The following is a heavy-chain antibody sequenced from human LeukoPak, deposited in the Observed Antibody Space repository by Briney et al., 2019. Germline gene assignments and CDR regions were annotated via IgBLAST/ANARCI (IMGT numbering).Heavy chain of an antibody. D-gene: IGHD3-3*01. CDR2: ISENGGST. CDR1: GFTFSRYA. Sequence: GGSLRLSCAASGFTFSRYAMSWVRQAPGKGLEWVSSISENGGSTYDADSVKGRFTISRDNSKNTLYLQMNSLRAEDTAVYYCAKLPIRFLEWLSIDYWGQGTLVTVSS. CDR3: AKLPIRFLEWLSIDY. V-gene: IGHV3-23*01. J-gene: IGHJ4*02.